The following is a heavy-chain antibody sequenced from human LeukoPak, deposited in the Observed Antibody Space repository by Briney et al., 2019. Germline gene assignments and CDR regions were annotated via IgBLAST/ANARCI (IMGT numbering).Heavy chain of an antibody. J-gene: IGHJ3*02. Sequence: QVQLQESGPGLVKPSQTLSLTCTVSGGSISSGDYYWSWILQAPGEGLAWLGYIYYSGSTYYNPSLKSRVTISVDTSKNQFSLKLSSVTAADTAVYYCASTIFGVVDDAFDIWGQGTMVTVSS. CDR2: IYYSGST. V-gene: IGHV4-30-4*08. CDR1: GGSISSGDYY. CDR3: ASTIFGVVDDAFDI. D-gene: IGHD3-3*01.